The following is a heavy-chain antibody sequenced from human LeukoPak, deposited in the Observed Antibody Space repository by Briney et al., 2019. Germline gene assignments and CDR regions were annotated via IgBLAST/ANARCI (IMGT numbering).Heavy chain of an antibody. CDR3: ARAVAGRCYYYGMDV. J-gene: IGHJ6*02. V-gene: IGHV3-48*03. CDR1: GFTFSSYE. D-gene: IGHD6-19*01. Sequence: TGGSLRLSCAASGFTFSSYEMNWVRQAPGKGLEWVSYISSSGSTIYYADSVKGRFTISRDNAKNSLYLQMNSLRAEDTAVYYCARAVAGRCYYYGMDVWGQGTTVTVSS. CDR2: ISSSGSTI.